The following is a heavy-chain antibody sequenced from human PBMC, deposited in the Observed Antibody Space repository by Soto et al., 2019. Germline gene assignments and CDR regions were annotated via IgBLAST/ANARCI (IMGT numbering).Heavy chain of an antibody. J-gene: IGHJ4*02. CDR2: IIPIFGTT. V-gene: IGHV1-69*13. D-gene: IGHD1-26*01. CDR1: GGTFSSYA. Sequence: ASVKVSCKTSGGTFSSYAMSWVRQAPGQGLEWMGGIIPIFGTTNYAQKFQGRVTITADESTSTTYLELSSLRSEDTAVYYCARRGTWSGSNYGGVDYYFDYWGQGTLVTVSS. CDR3: ARRGTWSGSNYGGVDYYFDY.